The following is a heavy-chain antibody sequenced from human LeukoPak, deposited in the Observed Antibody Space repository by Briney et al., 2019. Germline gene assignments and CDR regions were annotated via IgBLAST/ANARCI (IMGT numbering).Heavy chain of an antibody. Sequence: EASVKVSCKASGYTFTGYYMHWVRQAPGQGLEWMGWINPNSGGTNYAQKFQGRVTMTRDTSISTAYMELSRLRSDDTAVYYCARDLAYYYDSSGLDYWGQGTLVTVSS. V-gene: IGHV1-2*02. CDR2: INPNSGGT. CDR1: GYTFTGYY. CDR3: ARDLAYYYDSSGLDY. J-gene: IGHJ4*02. D-gene: IGHD3-22*01.